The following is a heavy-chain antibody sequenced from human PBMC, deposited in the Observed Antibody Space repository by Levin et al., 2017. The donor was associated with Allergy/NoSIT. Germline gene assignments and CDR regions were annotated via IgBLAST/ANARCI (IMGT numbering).Heavy chain of an antibody. J-gene: IGHJ4*02. CDR3: ARGQRDLSGWYCFDY. D-gene: IGHD6-19*01. CDR2: IYYSGST. CDR1: GGSISSYY. V-gene: IGHV4-59*01. Sequence: SETLSLTCTVSGGSISSYYWSWIRQPPGKGLEWIGYIYYSGSTNYNPSLKSRVTISVDTSKNQFSLKLSSVTAADTAVYYCARGQRDLSGWYCFDYWGQGTLVTVSS.